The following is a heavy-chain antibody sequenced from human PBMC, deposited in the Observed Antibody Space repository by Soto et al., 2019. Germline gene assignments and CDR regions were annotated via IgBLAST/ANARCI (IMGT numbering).Heavy chain of an antibody. CDR3: AKARQAMVRFGGSEYYGMDV. CDR2: ISYDGSNK. J-gene: IGHJ6*02. Sequence: QVQLVESGGGVVQPGRSLRLSCAASGFTFSSYGMHWVRQAPGKGLEWVAVISYDGSNKYYADSVKGRFTISRDNSKNXXYXXMKSLRAEDTSVYYCAKARQAMVRFGGSEYYGMDVWGQGTTVTVSS. CDR1: GFTFSSYG. D-gene: IGHD5-18*01. V-gene: IGHV3-30*18.